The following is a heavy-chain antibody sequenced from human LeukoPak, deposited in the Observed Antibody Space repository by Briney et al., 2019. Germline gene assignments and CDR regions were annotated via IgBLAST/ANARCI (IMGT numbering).Heavy chain of an antibody. V-gene: IGHV3-30*04. J-gene: IGHJ4*02. D-gene: IGHD2-21*02. CDR3: ARCGGDCYTSTQGFDY. Sequence: QPGRSLRLSCAASGFTFSSYAMHWVRQAPGKGLEWVAVISYDGNHIFYADSVKGRFTISRDNSKNTLYLQMNSLTTGDTAVYYCARCGGDCYTSTQGFDYWGQGTLVTVSS. CDR2: ISYDGNHI. CDR1: GFTFSSYA.